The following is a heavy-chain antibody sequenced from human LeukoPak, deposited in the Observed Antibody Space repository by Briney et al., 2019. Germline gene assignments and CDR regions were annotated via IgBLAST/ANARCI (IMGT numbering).Heavy chain of an antibody. J-gene: IGHJ4*02. CDR2: IENIERSP. Sequence: PGGSLRLSCVASGFTLSDYCMHWVRQVPGKGLVWVSRIENIERSPGYADSVKGRFTISRDNSQNTLYLQMNSLRAEDTAVYYCAKRSDYGGHSNYFDCWGQGTLVTVSS. CDR1: GFTLSDYC. V-gene: IGHV3-74*01. D-gene: IGHD4-23*01. CDR3: AKRSDYGGHSNYFDC.